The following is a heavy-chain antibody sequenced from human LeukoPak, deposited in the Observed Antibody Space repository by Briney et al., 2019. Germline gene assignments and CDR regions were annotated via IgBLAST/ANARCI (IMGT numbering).Heavy chain of an antibody. J-gene: IGHJ2*01. Sequence: SETLSLTCTVSGGSISSYYWSWIRQPAGKGLEWIGRIYTSGSTNYNPSLKSRVTMPVDTSKNQFSLKLSSVTAADTAVYYCARESDTAMVNWYFDLWGRGTLVTVSS. CDR3: ARESDTAMVNWYFDL. D-gene: IGHD5-18*01. CDR1: GGSISSYY. CDR2: IYTSGST. V-gene: IGHV4-4*07.